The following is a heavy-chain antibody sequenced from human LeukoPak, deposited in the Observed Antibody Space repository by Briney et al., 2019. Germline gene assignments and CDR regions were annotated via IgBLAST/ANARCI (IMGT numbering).Heavy chain of an antibody. J-gene: IGHJ3*02. Sequence: GGSLRLSRAASGFTVSSNYMSWVRQAPGKGLEWVSVIYSGGTTYYADSVKGRFTISRDNSNNPLYLQMNSLRADDTAVYYCARGPVTKFEIWGQGTILTVSS. CDR1: GFTVSSNY. D-gene: IGHD4-17*01. CDR2: IYSGGTT. V-gene: IGHV3-53*01. CDR3: ARGPVTKFEI.